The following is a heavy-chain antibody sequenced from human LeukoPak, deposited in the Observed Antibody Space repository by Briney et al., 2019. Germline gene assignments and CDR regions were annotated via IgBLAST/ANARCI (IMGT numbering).Heavy chain of an antibody. CDR3: ARVGMSGSGSYTGYYYYYYMDV. D-gene: IGHD3-10*01. CDR1: GGSISSSSYY. J-gene: IGHJ6*03. CDR2: IYYSGST. V-gene: IGHV4-39*07. Sequence: KPSETLSLTCTVSGGSISSSSYYWGWIRQPPGKGLEWIGSIYYSGSTYYNPSLKSRVTISVDTSKNQFSLKLSSVTAADTAVYYCARVGMSGSGSYTGYYYYYYMDVWGKGTTVTVSS.